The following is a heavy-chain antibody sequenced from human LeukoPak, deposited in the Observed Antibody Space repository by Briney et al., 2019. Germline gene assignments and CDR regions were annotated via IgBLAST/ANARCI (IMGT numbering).Heavy chain of an antibody. Sequence: GSSVKVSCKASGGTFSNYAISWVRQAPGQGLQWMGRFIPMFGTANYAQKFQGRVSITTDESTSTAYMELSSLRYEDTAIYYCARDPGYSYGFGDAFDIWGQGTMVTVSS. CDR1: GGTFSNYA. V-gene: IGHV1-69*05. CDR3: ARDPGYSYGFGDAFDI. D-gene: IGHD5-18*01. CDR2: FIPMFGTA. J-gene: IGHJ3*02.